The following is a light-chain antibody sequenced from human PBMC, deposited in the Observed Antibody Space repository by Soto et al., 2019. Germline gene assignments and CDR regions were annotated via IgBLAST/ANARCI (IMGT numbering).Light chain of an antibody. V-gene: IGKV3-20*01. Sequence: EIVLTQSPGTLSLSPGERATLSCRASQSVSSSYLAWYQQKPGQAPRLLIYGASSRATGIPDRFSGSGSGTDFPLTISRLEPEDFAVYYCQQYGSSPFTFGGGTKVEIK. CDR1: QSVSSSY. J-gene: IGKJ4*01. CDR2: GAS. CDR3: QQYGSSPFT.